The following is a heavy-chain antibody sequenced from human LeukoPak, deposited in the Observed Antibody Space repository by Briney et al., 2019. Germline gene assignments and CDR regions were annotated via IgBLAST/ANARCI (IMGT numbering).Heavy chain of an antibody. D-gene: IGHD1-26*01. V-gene: IGHV1-8*01. Sequence: ASVKVSSKASGYTFTSYNVNWVRQATGQGLELVGWVNPNSGDTVYAQKFRGRVTMTRDTSISTAYMELSSLRSEDTAVYYCARAVGAPRHFDYWGQGTLVTVSS. J-gene: IGHJ4*02. CDR3: ARAVGAPRHFDY. CDR1: GYTFTSYN. CDR2: VNPNSGDT.